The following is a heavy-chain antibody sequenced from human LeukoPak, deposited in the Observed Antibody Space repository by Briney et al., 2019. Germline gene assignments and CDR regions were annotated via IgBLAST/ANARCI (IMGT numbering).Heavy chain of an antibody. D-gene: IGHD3-10*01. V-gene: IGHV4-59*01. CDR1: ADSLRDYY. CDR2: IYYTGNT. J-gene: IGHJ5*01. CDR3: ARGRFGSPPGCFES. Sequence: PSETLSLTCTVSADSLRDYYWNWIRQSPGKGLEWIGYIYYTGNTNYNPSLKSRVTLSVDTSSKQFSLQMTSVTAADTAVYFCARGRFGSPPGCFESWGQGTLVTVSS.